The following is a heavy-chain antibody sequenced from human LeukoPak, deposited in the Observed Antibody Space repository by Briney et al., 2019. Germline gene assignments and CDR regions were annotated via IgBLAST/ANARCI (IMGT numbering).Heavy chain of an antibody. Sequence: SETLSLTCSVSGGSISNYWSWIRQSPGKGLEWIGYIYYSGSTNYNPSLKSRVTISVDTSKNQFSLKLSSVTAADTAVYYCARQNDDYFDYWGQGTLVTVSS. CDR1: GGSISNY. J-gene: IGHJ4*02. CDR3: ARQNDDYFDY. CDR2: IYYSGST. D-gene: IGHD1-1*01. V-gene: IGHV4-59*08.